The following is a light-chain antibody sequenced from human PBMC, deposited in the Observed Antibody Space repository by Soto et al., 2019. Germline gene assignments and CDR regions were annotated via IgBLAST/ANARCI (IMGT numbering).Light chain of an antibody. CDR3: QQYNSYWVT. V-gene: IGKV1-5*03. CDR2: KAS. Sequence: DIQMTQSPSTLSASVGDRVTITCRASQSSSSWLAWYQQKPGKAPKLLISKASSLESGVTSRFSGSGSGTEFTLTISSLQPDDFATYYCQQYNSYWVTFGQGTKVEIK. J-gene: IGKJ1*01. CDR1: QSSSSW.